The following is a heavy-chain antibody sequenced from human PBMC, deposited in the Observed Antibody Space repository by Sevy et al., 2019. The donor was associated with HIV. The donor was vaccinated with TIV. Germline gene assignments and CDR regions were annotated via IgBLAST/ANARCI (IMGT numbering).Heavy chain of an antibody. D-gene: IGHD4-4*01. Sequence: SETLSLTCTVSGDSLSDYYWSWIRQPPGKGLEWIGFVFYSGTTTYNPSLGSRVSISVDTSKNQFSLRLTSVTAADTALYYCARERLDDYSNFFFDYWGRGTQVTVSS. V-gene: IGHV4-59*01. CDR1: GDSLSDYY. CDR2: VFYSGTT. CDR3: ARERLDDYSNFFFDY. J-gene: IGHJ4*02.